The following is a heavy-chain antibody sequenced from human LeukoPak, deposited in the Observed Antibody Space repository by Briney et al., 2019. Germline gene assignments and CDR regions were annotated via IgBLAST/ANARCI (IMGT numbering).Heavy chain of an antibody. Sequence: GGSLRLSCAASGFTFSSYAMSWVRQAPGKGLEWVSYISSSGSTIYYADSVKGRFTISRDNSKNTLYLQINSLRAEDTAVYYCAKDHLPGIVVADRDYWGQGTLVTVSS. CDR1: GFTFSSYA. D-gene: IGHD6-19*01. CDR3: AKDHLPGIVVADRDY. CDR2: ISSSGSTI. J-gene: IGHJ4*02. V-gene: IGHV3-23*01.